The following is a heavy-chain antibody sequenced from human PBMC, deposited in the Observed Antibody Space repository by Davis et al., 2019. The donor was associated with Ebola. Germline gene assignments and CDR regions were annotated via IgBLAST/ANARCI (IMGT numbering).Heavy chain of an antibody. CDR2: INPSSGGT. CDR3: ARDSFGCYYSFDN. Sequence: AASVKVSCKASGYSLTGYYLHWVRQAPGQGLEWMGQINPSSGGTKYAQKFQGRVTMTRDTSISTAYLELSRLRSDDTAVYFWARDSFGCYYSFDNWGQGTLVTVSS. D-gene: IGHD2-15*01. CDR1: GYSLTGYY. V-gene: IGHV1-2*06. J-gene: IGHJ4*02.